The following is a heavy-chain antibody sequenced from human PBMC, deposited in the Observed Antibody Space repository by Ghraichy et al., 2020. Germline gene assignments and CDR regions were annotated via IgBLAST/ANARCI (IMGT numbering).Heavy chain of an antibody. D-gene: IGHD2-15*01. Sequence: SETLSLTCTVSGGSISSSSYYWGWIRQPPGKGLEWIGSIYYSGSTYYNPSLKSRVTISVDTSKNQFSLKLSSVTAADTAVYYCARQSSRGSGPLFDYWGQGTLVTVSS. V-gene: IGHV4-39*01. CDR3: ARQSSRGSGPLFDY. CDR1: GGSISSSSYY. CDR2: IYYSGST. J-gene: IGHJ4*02.